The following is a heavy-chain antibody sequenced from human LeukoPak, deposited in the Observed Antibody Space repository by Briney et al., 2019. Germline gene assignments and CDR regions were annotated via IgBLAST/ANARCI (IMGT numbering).Heavy chain of an antibody. V-gene: IGHV4-59*02. CDR3: ARAHESWFDP. CDR2: IHHSGNS. J-gene: IGHJ5*02. Sequence: PSETLSLTCTVSGASVTDYYWSWIRQSPGKGLEWISYIHHSGNSDYNPSLRSRVTTSLDTSKNQFSLNLISVTAADTAVYYCARAHESWFDPWGQGTLVTVSS. CDR1: GASVTDYY.